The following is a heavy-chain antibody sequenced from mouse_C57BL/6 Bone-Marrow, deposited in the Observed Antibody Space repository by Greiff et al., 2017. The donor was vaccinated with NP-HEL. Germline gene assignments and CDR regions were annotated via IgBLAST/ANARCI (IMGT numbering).Heavy chain of an antibody. J-gene: IGHJ4*01. CDR1: GYTFTSYG. CDR3: ARYWYDMDY. Sequence: QVQLKESGAELARPGASVKLSCTASGYTFTSYGITWVRQIPGQGLEWIGEIYPRSGSTYYIAQFQGTSTLTADKSSSTAYMELRSLTSEDAAVYVCARYWYDMDYWGQGTSVTVSS. V-gene: IGHV1-81*01. CDR2: IYPRSGST. D-gene: IGHD2-14*01.